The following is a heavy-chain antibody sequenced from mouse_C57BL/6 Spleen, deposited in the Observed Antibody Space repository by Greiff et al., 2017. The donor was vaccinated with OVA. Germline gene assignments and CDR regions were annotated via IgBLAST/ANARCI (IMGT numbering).Heavy chain of an antibody. CDR3: KGEGDYGSSYEGYFDV. CDR2: IDPETGGT. D-gene: IGHD1-1*01. Sequence: VKLMESGAELVRPGASVTLSCKASGYTFTDYEMHWVKQTPVHGLEWIGAIDPETGGTAYNQKFKGKAILIADKSSSTAYMELRSLTSEDSAVYYCKGEGDYGSSYEGYFDVWDTETTDTISS. J-gene: IGHJ1*03. CDR1: GYTFTDYE. V-gene: IGHV1-15*01.